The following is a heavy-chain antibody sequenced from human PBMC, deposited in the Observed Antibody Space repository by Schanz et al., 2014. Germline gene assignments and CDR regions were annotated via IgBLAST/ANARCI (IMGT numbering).Heavy chain of an antibody. CDR3: ARGGSGSHYRLDS. J-gene: IGHJ4*02. Sequence: EVKLLESGGTLVRPGGSLRLSCAASGFTFSTYAMAWVRQAPGKGLEWVSYISGSSRTIYYADSMKGRFTVSRDNAENALYLQMNSLRAEDTGLYFCARGGSGSHYRLDSWGQGTLVTVSS. CDR1: GFTFSTYA. CDR2: ISGSSRTI. V-gene: IGHV3-48*01. D-gene: IGHD1-26*01.